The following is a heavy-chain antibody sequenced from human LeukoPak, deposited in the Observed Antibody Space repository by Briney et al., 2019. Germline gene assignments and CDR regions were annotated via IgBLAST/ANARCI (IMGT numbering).Heavy chain of an antibody. CDR2: INPNSGGT. V-gene: IGHV1-2*02. J-gene: IGHJ3*02. D-gene: IGHD6-19*01. CDR3: AREDSSGWYTPPNDAFDI. Sequence: GASVKVSCKASGYTFTSYGISWVRQAPGQGLEWMGWINPNSGGTNYAQKFQGRVTMTRDTSISTAYMELSRLRSDDTAVYYCAREDSSGWYTPPNDAFDIWGQGTMVTVSS. CDR1: GYTFTSYG.